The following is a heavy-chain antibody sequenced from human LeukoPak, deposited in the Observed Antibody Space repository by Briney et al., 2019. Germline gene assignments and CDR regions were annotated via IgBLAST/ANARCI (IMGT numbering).Heavy chain of an antibody. D-gene: IGHD2-2*01. CDR2: TRYDGNNK. CDR1: GFTFSTYG. J-gene: IGHJ4*02. CDR3: ARDLSSTSSWATVPDY. V-gene: IGHV3-30*02. Sequence: GGSLRLSCAASGFTFSTYGMHWVRQAPGRGLEWVAFTRYDGNNKYYADSVKGRFTISRDNSKNTLYLQMNRLRVEDTAVYYCARDLSSTSSWATVPDYWGQGTLVTVSS.